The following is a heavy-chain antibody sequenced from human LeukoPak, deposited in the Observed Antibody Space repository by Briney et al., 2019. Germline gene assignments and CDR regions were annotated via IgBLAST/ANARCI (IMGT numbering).Heavy chain of an antibody. V-gene: IGHV3-21*01. CDR2: ISSSSIYI. CDR1: GFTFSSYR. Sequence: PGGSLRLSCAASGFTFSSYRMNSVRQAPGKGLEWVSSISSSSIYIYYADSVKGRFTISRDNAKNSLYLQMNSLRAEDTAVYYCASSSPAYYGNTAIDYWGQGTLVTVSS. J-gene: IGHJ4*02. D-gene: IGHD3-22*01. CDR3: ASSSPAYYGNTAIDY.